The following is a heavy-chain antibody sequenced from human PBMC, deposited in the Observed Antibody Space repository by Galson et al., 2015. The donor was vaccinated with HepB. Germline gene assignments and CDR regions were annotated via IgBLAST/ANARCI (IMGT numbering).Heavy chain of an antibody. CDR3: GRDAWYNSGWYWTVDY. J-gene: IGHJ4*02. CDR2: IWHDGSQE. CDR1: GFSFSHHG. V-gene: IGHV3-33*01. D-gene: IGHD6-19*01. Sequence: SLRLSCAASGFSFSHHGMHWARQAPGKGLEWLAIIWHDGSQEYYADSVQGRFTISRDNSRNTVYLHMNSLRAEDMAVYYCGRDAWYNSGWYWTVDYWGQGTLVTVSS.